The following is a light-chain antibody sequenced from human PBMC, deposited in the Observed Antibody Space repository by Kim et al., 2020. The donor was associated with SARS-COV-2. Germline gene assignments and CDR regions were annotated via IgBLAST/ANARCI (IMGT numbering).Light chain of an antibody. J-gene: IGKJ2*01. CDR2: AAS. CDR3: QQSYSTPHP. V-gene: IGKV1-39*01. Sequence: DIQMTQSPSSLSVSVGDRVTITCRASQSISSYLNWYQQKPGKAPKLLIYAASSLQSGVPSRFSGSGSGTDFTLTISSLQPEDFATYYCQQSYSTPHPFGQGTKLEIK. CDR1: QSISSY.